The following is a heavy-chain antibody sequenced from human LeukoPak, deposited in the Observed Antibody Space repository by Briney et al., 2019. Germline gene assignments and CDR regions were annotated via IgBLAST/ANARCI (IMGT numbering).Heavy chain of an antibody. J-gene: IGHJ3*02. Sequence: QPGGSLRLSCAASGFTFSSSAMHWVRQAPGKGLEWVALISYDGSNKYCTDSVKGRFIISRDNSKNTLYVQMNSLRPEDTAVYYCARDPKGEFSYGWGAFDIWGQGTVVTVSS. D-gene: IGHD5-18*01. CDR1: GFTFSSSA. CDR3: ARDPKGEFSYGWGAFDI. V-gene: IGHV3-30-3*01. CDR2: ISYDGSNK.